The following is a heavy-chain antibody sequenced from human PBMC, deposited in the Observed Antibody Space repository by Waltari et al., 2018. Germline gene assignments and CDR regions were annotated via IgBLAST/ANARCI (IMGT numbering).Heavy chain of an antibody. CDR2: INHSGST. J-gene: IGHJ6*03. D-gene: IGHD6-13*01. CDR1: GGSFSGYY. Sequence: QVQLQQWGAGLLKPSETLSLTCAVYGGSFSGYYWSWIRQPPGKGLEWIGEINHSGSTNYTPSLKSRVTISVDTSKNQFSLKLSSVTAADTAVYYCARGRGIAAAPKVVYMDVWGKGTTVTVSS. V-gene: IGHV4-34*01. CDR3: ARGRGIAAAPKVVYMDV.